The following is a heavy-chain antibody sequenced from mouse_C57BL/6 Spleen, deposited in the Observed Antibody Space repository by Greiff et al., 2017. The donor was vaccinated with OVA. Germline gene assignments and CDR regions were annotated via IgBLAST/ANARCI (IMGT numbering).Heavy chain of an antibody. CDR1: GYTFTDYE. V-gene: IGHV1-15*01. CDR3: TRPFDY. J-gene: IGHJ2*01. CDR2: IDPETGGT. Sequence: VQLQQSGAELVRPGASVTLSCKASGYTFTDYEMHWVKQTPVHGLEWIGAIDPETGGTAYNQKFKGKAILTADKSSSPAYMELRSLTSEDSAVYYCTRPFDYWGQGTTLTVSS.